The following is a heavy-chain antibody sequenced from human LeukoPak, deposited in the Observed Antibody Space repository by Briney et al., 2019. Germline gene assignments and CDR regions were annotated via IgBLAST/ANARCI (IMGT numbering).Heavy chain of an antibody. J-gene: IGHJ4*02. CDR3: ARSEEDSDAGAAAFDY. V-gene: IGHV3-21*01. Sequence: PGGSLRLSCAASGFTFSSYSMSWVRQAPGKGLEWVSSISSSSSYIYYADSVKGRFTFPRANAKNSLYLQMNSLRAGDPAVYYVARSEEDSDAGAAAFDYWGQGTLVTVSS. D-gene: IGHD6-25*01. CDR1: GFTFSSYS. CDR2: ISSSSSYI.